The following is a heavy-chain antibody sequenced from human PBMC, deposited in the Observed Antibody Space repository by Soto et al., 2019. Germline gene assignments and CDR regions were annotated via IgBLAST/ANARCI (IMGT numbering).Heavy chain of an antibody. J-gene: IGHJ5*02. CDR1: GYNFITYW. Sequence: RGESLKISCKGSGYNFITYWIGWVRQMPGKGLELVAVIYPGDSDIRYSPSFQGQVTVSADRSVSTAFLQWSSLKASDTGIYYCARGRGIGTGQNWFDPWGQGTLVTVSS. CDR3: ARGRGIGTGQNWFDP. CDR2: IYPGDSDI. D-gene: IGHD3-16*01. V-gene: IGHV5-51*01.